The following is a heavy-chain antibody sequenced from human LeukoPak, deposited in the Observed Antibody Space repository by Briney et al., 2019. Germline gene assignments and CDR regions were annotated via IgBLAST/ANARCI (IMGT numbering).Heavy chain of an antibody. J-gene: IGHJ4*02. CDR2: INHSGST. CDR1: GGSISSYY. D-gene: IGHD2-21*01. Sequence: KPSETLSLTCTVSGGSISSYYWSWIRQPPGKGLEWIGEINHSGSTNYNPSLKSRVTISVDTSKNQFSLKLSSVTAADTAVYSCARRIATIDYWGQGTLVTVSS. CDR3: ARRIATIDY. V-gene: IGHV4-34*01.